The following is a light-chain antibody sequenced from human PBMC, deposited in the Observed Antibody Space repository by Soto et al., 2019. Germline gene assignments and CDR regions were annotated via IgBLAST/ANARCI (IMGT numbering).Light chain of an antibody. V-gene: IGKV1-5*03. CDR1: QIINTW. CDR2: RAS. CDR3: QQYETYSGT. Sequence: DIQMTQSPSSLSASVGDRVTITCRASQIINTWLAWYQQKPGKAPKLLIYRASNLLSGVPSMFSGSGSGTEFTLTISSLQPDDFSIYYCQQYETYSGTFGPGTKVDL. J-gene: IGKJ3*01.